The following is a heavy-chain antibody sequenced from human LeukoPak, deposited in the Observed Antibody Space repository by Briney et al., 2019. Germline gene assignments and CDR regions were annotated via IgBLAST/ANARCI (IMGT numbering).Heavy chain of an antibody. J-gene: IGHJ4*02. D-gene: IGHD3-10*01. Sequence: SETLSLTCTVSGGSINSSNYNWGWICQPPRRGPEWLASVYYSGLTYYNSSLKSRVSMSVDTSKNQFSLRLTSVTAADTAVYYCARVAYGSGSRLIDCWGQGTLVTISS. CDR2: VYYSGLT. CDR3: ARVAYGSGSRLIDC. V-gene: IGHV4-39*07. CDR1: GGSINSSNYN.